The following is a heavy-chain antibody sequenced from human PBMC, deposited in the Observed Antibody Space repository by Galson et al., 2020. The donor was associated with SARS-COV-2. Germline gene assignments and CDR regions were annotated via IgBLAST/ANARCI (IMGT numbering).Heavy chain of an antibody. V-gene: IGHV1-24*01. D-gene: IGHD3-16*01. Sequence: ASVKVSCKVSGYTLTELSMHWVRQAPGKGLEWMGGFDPEDGETIYAQKFQGRVTMTEDTSTDTAYMELSSLRSEDTAVYYCAINSPITPDNWFDPWGQGTLVTVSS. CDR1: GYTLTELS. J-gene: IGHJ5*02. CDR2: FDPEDGET. CDR3: AINSPITPDNWFDP.